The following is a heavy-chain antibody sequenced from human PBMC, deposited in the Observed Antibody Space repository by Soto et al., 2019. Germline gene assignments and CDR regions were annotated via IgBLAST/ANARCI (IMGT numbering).Heavy chain of an antibody. Sequence: EVQLVESGGGLVKPGGSLRLSCAASGFTFSSYSMNWVRQAPGKGLEWVSSISSSSSYIYYADSVKGRFTIARDNATNSLYLQMNSLRAEDTAVYYCARVQGELVTVVYYYGMDVWGQGTTVTVSS. CDR3: ARVQGELVTVVYYYGMDV. V-gene: IGHV3-21*01. J-gene: IGHJ6*02. CDR2: ISSSSSYI. CDR1: GFTFSSYS. D-gene: IGHD6-13*01.